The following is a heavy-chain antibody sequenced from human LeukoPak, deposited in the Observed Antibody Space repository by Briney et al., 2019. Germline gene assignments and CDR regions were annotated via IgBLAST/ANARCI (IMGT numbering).Heavy chain of an antibody. J-gene: IGHJ6*02. V-gene: IGHV4-59*01. D-gene: IGHD1-26*01. CDR1: DGSINSYY. Sequence: PSETLSLTCSVSDGSINSYYWNLIRRPPGKGLEWIGYIYYNGNTNYSPSLKSRVTMSVDTSKNLFSLKVSSVTAADTAVYYCARGRSNYYGMDVWGQGTTVTVSS. CDR2: IYYNGNT. CDR3: ARGRSNYYGMDV.